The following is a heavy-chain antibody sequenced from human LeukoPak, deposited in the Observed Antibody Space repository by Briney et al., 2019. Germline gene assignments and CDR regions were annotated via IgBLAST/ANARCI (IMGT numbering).Heavy chain of an antibody. Sequence: ASVKASCKASGYTFTSYYMHWVRQAPGQGLEWMGIINPSGGSTSYAQKFQGRVTMTRDMSTSTVYMELSSLRSEDTAVYYCARGETYHSDISGYKALDYWGQGTLVTVSS. D-gene: IGHD3-22*01. CDR2: INPSGGST. J-gene: IGHJ4*02. V-gene: IGHV1-46*01. CDR3: ARGETYHSDISGYKALDY. CDR1: GYTFTSYY.